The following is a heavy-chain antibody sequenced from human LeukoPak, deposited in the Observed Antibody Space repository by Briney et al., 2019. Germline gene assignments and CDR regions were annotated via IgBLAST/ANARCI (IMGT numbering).Heavy chain of an antibody. J-gene: IGHJ1*01. D-gene: IGHD3-10*01. CDR2: ISGSGGST. Sequence: PGGSLRLSCAASGFTFSSYAMSWVRQAPGKGLEWVSAISGSGGSTYYADSVKGRFTISRDNSKNTLYLQMNSLRAEDTAVYYCAKDAPVSDLLWFGVPSEYFQHWGQGTLVTVSS. CDR3: AKDAPVSDLLWFGVPSEYFQH. CDR1: GFTFSSYA. V-gene: IGHV3-23*01.